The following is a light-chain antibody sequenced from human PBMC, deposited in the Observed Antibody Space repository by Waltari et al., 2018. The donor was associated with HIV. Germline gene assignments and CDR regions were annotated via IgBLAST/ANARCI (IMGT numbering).Light chain of an antibody. CDR1: SSDVGGYNY. Sequence: QSALTQPASVSGSPGQSITISCTGTSSDVGGYNYVSWYQQHPGKAPKLMIYDVSNRPSGVSNRFSGSKSGNTASLTIAGLQAEDEADYYCSSYTSSSRRVIFGGGTFLTVL. J-gene: IGLJ2*01. CDR3: SSYTSSSRRVI. CDR2: DVS. V-gene: IGLV2-14*03.